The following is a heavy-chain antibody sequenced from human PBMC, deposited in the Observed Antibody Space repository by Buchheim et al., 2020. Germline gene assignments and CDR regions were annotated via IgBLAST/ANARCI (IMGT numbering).Heavy chain of an antibody. CDR1: GFTFSSYW. CDR3: AKPGDSGWYRAFDY. CDR2: IKQDGSEK. V-gene: IGHV3-7*03. D-gene: IGHD6-19*01. Sequence: EVQLVESGGGLVQPGGSLRLSCAASGFTFSSYWMSWVRQAPGKGLEWVANIKQDGSEKYYVDSVKGRFTISRDNAKNTLYLQMNSLRAEDTAVYYCAKPGDSGWYRAFDYWGQGTL. J-gene: IGHJ4*02.